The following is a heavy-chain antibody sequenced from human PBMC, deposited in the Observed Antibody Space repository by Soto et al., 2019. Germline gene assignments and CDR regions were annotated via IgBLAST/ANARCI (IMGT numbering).Heavy chain of an antibody. Sequence: SDPTRVDPAQTLILTCSFSRISLTTRPVGVAWIRQPPGKALEWLAVIYWDDDKRYSPSLRSRLTIRKDTSKYQVVLSMTNMDPVDTATYYCAHRLGGFTWNDGYLDYWGQGTLVTVSS. CDR1: RISLTTRPVG. CDR3: AHRLGGFTWNDGYLDY. D-gene: IGHD1-1*01. J-gene: IGHJ4*02. CDR2: IYWDDDK. V-gene: IGHV2-5*02.